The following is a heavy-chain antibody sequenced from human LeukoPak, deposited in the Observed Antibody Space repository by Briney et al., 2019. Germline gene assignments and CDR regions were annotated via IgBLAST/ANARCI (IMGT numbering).Heavy chain of an antibody. D-gene: IGHD3-10*01. CDR3: AKDQRGLLWFGTGVAFDI. J-gene: IGHJ3*02. CDR1: GFTFSSYG. V-gene: IGHV3-23*01. CDR2: ISGSGGST. Sequence: PGGSLRLSCAASGFTFSSYGMTWVRQAPGKGLEWVSAISGSGGSTYYANSVKGRFTISRDNSKNTLYLQMNSLRAEDTAVYYCAKDQRGLLWFGTGVAFDIWGQGTMVTVSS.